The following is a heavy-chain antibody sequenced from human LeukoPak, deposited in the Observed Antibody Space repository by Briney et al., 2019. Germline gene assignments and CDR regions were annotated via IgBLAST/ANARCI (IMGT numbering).Heavy chain of an antibody. D-gene: IGHD6-19*01. CDR3: ARDRAVAGSSRYFDP. CDR2: IYTSGST. V-gene: IGHV4-61*02. J-gene: IGHJ5*02. Sequence: PSETLSLTCTVSGGSISSGSYYWSWIRQPAGKGLEWIGRIYTSGSTNYNPSLKSRVTISVDTSKNQFSLKLSSVTAADTAVYYCARDRAVAGSSRYFDPWGQGTLVTVSS. CDR1: GGSISSGSYY.